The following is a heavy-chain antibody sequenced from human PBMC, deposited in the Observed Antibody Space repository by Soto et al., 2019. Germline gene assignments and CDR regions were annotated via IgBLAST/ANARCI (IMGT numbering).Heavy chain of an antibody. CDR2: INRNGGSL. CDR1: GFTFDDYG. CDR3: ERLGGTGYYAGSVY. Sequence: PGGSLRLSCAASGFTFDDYGMNWVRQAPGKGLEWVSGINRNGGSLGYADSVKGRFTISTDNVKNSLYLQMNSLRAEDTALYYCERLGGTGYYAGSVYWGQGTQVTVSS. J-gene: IGHJ4*02. V-gene: IGHV3-20*04. D-gene: IGHD3-9*01.